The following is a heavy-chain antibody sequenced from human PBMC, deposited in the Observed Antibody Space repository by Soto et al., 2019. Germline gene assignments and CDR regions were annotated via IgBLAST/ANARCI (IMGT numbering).Heavy chain of an antibody. CDR2: ISQSGAT. CDR1: GGSITSGAYS. Sequence: SETLSLTCAVSGGSITSGAYSWSWIRQPPGKVLEWLGYISQSGATYYNPSLERRVTISMDRSNNAFSLNLSSVTAYDTAVYYCARGIWNIEEMIYGFYCDPWGAGTLVAVSS. V-gene: IGHV4-30-2*01. CDR3: ARGIWNIEEMIYGFYCDP. D-gene: IGHD2-8*01. J-gene: IGHJ5*02.